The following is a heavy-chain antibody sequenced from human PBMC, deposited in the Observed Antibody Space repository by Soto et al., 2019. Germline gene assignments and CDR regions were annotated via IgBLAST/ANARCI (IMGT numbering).Heavy chain of an antibody. CDR3: AKGDTDDLPENWFDP. D-gene: IGHD3-3*01. CDR1: GFTFDDCA. J-gene: IGHJ5*02. CDR2: ISWNSGSI. V-gene: IGHV3-9*01. Sequence: GGSLRLSCAASGFTFDDCAMHWVRQAPGKGLEWVSGISWNSGSIGYADSVKGRFTISRDNAKNSLYLQMNSLRAEDTALYYCAKGDTDDLPENWFDPWGQGTLVTVSS.